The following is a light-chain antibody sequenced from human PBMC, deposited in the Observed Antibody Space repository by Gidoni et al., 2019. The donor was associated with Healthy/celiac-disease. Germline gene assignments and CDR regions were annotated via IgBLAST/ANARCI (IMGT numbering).Light chain of an antibody. J-gene: IGKJ4*01. CDR1: QEISSW. V-gene: IGKV1-12*01. CDR3: QQANSFPLT. CDR2: AAS. Sequence: IQMTQSPSSVSASVGDRVTITLRARQEISSWLAWYQQKTGKAPKLLINAASRLQSGVPPRFCGSGSGTDFTPTISSLQPEDFATYYCQQANSFPLTFGGGTKVEIK.